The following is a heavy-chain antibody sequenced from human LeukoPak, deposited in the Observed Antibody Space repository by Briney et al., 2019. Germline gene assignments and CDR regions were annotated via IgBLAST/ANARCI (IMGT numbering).Heavy chain of an antibody. J-gene: IGHJ4*02. CDR3: ARSYDSSGYYR. V-gene: IGHV4-59*01. D-gene: IGHD3-22*01. CDR1: GGSFSGYY. Sequence: PSETLSLTCAVYGGSFSGYYWSWIRQPPGKGLEWIGYIYYSGSTSYNPSLRSRVTISVDTSKNQFSLKLSSVTAADTAVYYCARSYDSSGYYRWGQGTLVTVSS. CDR2: IYYSGST.